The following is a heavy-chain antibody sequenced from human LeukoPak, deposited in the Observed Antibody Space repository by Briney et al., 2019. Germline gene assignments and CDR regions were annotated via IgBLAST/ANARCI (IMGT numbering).Heavy chain of an antibody. J-gene: IGHJ3*02. CDR2: ISGNGDST. CDR3: ARVLSPGWAFDI. V-gene: IGHV3-64*01. Sequence: GGSLRLSCAASGFTFSSYAIHWVRQAPGKGLEYVSAISGNGDSTSYANSVKGRFTVSRDNSKTTLYLQMGSLRAEDMAVYYCARVLSPGWAFDIWGQGTMVTVSS. D-gene: IGHD2-15*01. CDR1: GFTFSSYA.